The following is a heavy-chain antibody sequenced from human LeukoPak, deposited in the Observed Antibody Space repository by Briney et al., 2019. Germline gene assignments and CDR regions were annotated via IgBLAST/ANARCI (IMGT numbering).Heavy chain of an antibody. CDR1: GFTFSSYG. CDR3: ATDSSGWYYFDY. J-gene: IGHJ4*02. V-gene: IGHV3-33*01. D-gene: IGHD6-19*01. CDR2: IWYDGSNK. Sequence: GRSLRLSCAASGFTFSSYGMHWVRQAPGKGLEWVAVIWYDGSNKYYADSVKGRFTISRDNSKNTLYLQMNSLRAEDTAVYYCATDSSGWYYFDYWGQGTLVTVSS.